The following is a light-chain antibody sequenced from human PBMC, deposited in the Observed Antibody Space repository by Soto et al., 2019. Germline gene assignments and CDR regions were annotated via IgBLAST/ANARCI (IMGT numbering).Light chain of an antibody. V-gene: IGLV2-23*02. Sequence: QSVLTQPASVSGSPGQSITISCTGTSSDVGSYNLVSWYQQHAGKAPKVMIYEVSKRPSGVSNRISGSKSGNTASLTISGLQAEDEADYYWCSYAGSSTFVFGTGTKVTVL. CDR2: EVS. J-gene: IGLJ1*01. CDR1: SSDVGSYNL. CDR3: CSYAGSSTFV.